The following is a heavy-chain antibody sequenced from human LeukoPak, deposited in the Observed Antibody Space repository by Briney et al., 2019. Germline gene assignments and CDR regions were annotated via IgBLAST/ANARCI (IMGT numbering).Heavy chain of an antibody. V-gene: IGHV3-33*01. CDR2: IWYDGSNK. J-gene: IGHJ4*02. D-gene: IGHD4-17*01. CDR3: ARFYGDYAPDY. Sequence: GGSLRLSCAASGFTFSSYGMHWVRQAPGKGLEWVAVIWYDGSNKYYADSVKGRFTISRDNSKNTLYLQMNSLRAEDTAVYYCARFYGDYAPDYWGQGTLVTVSS. CDR1: GFTFSSYG.